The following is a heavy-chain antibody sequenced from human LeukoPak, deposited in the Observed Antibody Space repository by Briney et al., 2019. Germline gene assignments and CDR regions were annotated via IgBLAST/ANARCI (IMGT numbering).Heavy chain of an antibody. CDR3: ARDASDFWSGYSSYNWFDP. D-gene: IGHD3-3*01. J-gene: IGHJ5*02. CDR1: GFTFSSYW. V-gene: IGHV3-74*01. Sequence: GGSLRLSCAASGFTFSSYWMHWVRQAPGKGLVWVSRINSDGSSTSYADSVKGRFTISRDNAKNTLYLQMNSLRAEDTAVYYCARDASDFWSGYSSYNWFDPWGQGTLVTVSS. CDR2: INSDGSST.